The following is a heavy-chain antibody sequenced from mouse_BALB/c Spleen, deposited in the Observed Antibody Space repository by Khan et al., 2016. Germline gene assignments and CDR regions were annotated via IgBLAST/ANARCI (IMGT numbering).Heavy chain of an antibody. Sequence: QVQLQQSGAELARPGASVKLSCKASGYTFTNYWMQWVKQRPGQGLEWIGTIYPGDGDSRYTQKFKGKATFTADKSFSTVYMQLSSLASEDSAVNYCGRWSRGIAYCGQDTLGT. D-gene: IGHD2-3*01. CDR1: GYTFTNYW. V-gene: IGHV1-87*01. J-gene: IGHJ3*01. CDR3: GRWSRGIAY. CDR2: IYPGDGDS.